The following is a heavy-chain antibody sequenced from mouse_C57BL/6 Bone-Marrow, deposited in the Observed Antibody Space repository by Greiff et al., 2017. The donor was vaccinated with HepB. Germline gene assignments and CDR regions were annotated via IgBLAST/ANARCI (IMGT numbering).Heavy chain of an antibody. CDR2: IWRGGST. CDR1: GFSLTSYG. V-gene: IGHV2-5*01. D-gene: IGHD2-4*01. J-gene: IGHJ4*01. Sequence: VQLQESGPGLVQPSQSLSITCTVSGFSLTSYGVHWVRQSPGKGLEWLGVIWRGGSTDYNAAFMSRLSITKDNSKSQVFFKMNSLQADDTAIYYCASPMITFYYAMDYWGQGTSVTVSS. CDR3: ASPMITFYYAMDY.